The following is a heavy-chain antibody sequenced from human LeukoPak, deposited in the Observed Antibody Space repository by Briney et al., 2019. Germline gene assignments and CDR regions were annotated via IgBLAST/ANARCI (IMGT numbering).Heavy chain of an antibody. J-gene: IGHJ6*03. CDR2: ISSSSSYI. V-gene: IGHV3-21*01. D-gene: IGHD3-10*01. CDR1: GFTFSSYA. Sequence: KAGGSLRLSCAASGFTFSSYAMSWVRQAPGKGLEWVSSISSSSSYIYYADSVKGRFTISRDDAKNSLSLQMNSLRAEDTAVYYCARSGIKMVRGVIIKSPYHMDVWGKGTTVTVSS. CDR3: ARSGIKMVRGVIIKSPYHMDV.